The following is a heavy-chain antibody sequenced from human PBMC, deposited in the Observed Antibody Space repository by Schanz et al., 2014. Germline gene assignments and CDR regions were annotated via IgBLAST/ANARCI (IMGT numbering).Heavy chain of an antibody. CDR3: ARDRGSAVGYQFYGMDV. CDR1: GLTFSNHA. V-gene: IGHV3-23*04. CDR2: ISRSGDNT. J-gene: IGHJ6*02. D-gene: IGHD3-22*01. Sequence: EVQLVESGGGLVQPGGSLRLSCAASGLTFSNHAMSWVRQAPGKGLEWVSAISRSGDNTFYPDSVQGRFTISRDNSKNTVYLQMNSLSAEDTALYYCARDRGSAVGYQFYGMDVWGQGTAVTVSS.